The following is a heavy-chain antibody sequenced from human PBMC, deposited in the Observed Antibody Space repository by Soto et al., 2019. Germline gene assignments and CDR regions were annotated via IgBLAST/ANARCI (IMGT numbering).Heavy chain of an antibody. CDR2: ISAYNGNT. Sequence: QVQLVQSGAEVKKPGASVKVSCKASGYTFTSYGISWVRQAPGQGLEWMGWISAYNGNTNYAQKLQGRVTMTTDTPTRSPAMWLRSLRSDDTAVYYWARDNVYESDYLGQGTLVTVSS. CDR1: GYTFTSYG. D-gene: IGHD5-12*01. J-gene: IGHJ4*02. V-gene: IGHV1-18*01. CDR3: ARDNVYESDY.